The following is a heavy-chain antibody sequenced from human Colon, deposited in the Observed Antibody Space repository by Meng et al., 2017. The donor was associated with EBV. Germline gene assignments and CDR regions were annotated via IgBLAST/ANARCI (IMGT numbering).Heavy chain of an antibody. D-gene: IGHD6-19*01. Sequence: LEESGHGQGSRREPRVPPGAGSGSSIIIRRWWSLARKPPGEGLKSIGEIHHSGSPSYTPSLKSRVPITVDTAKSQFSLNLSSVTSADSPVYYRARVGQWLPIDYWGQGTLVTVSS. CDR2: IHHSGSP. CDR1: GSSIIIRRW. V-gene: IGHV4-4*03. CDR3: ARVGQWLPIDY. J-gene: IGHJ4*02.